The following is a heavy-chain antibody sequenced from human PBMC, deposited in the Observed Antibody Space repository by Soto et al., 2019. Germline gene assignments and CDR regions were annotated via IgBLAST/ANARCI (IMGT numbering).Heavy chain of an antibody. J-gene: IGHJ4*02. D-gene: IGHD1-26*01. V-gene: IGHV4-31*03. CDR2: IYYSGST. CDR1: GGSISSGGYY. Sequence: TLSLTCTVSGGSISSGGYYWSWIRQHPGKGLEWIGYIYYSGSTYYNPSLKSRVTISVDTSKNQFSLKLSSVTAADTAVYYCARDSGSYPPSCFDYWGQGTLVTVSS. CDR3: ARDSGSYPPSCFDY.